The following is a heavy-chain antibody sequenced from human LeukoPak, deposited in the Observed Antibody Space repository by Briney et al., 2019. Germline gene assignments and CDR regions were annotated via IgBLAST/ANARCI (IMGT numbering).Heavy chain of an antibody. CDR3: VKARMPHCGTDCLES. CDR1: GFTFSNYG. J-gene: IGHJ4*02. Sequence: GGSLRLSWAASGFTFSNYGMSWVRQAPGKGLEWVSVIRGSGGGTYYADSVKGRFTISRDNSKNTVYLQMNSLRAEDTAVYYCVKARMPHCGTDCLESWGQGTLVTVSS. V-gene: IGHV3-23*01. D-gene: IGHD2-21*02. CDR2: IRGSGGGT.